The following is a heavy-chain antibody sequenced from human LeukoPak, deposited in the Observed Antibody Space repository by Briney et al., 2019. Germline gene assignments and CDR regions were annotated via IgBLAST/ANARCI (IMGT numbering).Heavy chain of an antibody. Sequence: SVKVSCKASGGTFSSYAISWVRQAPGQGLEWMGGIIPIFGTANYAQEFQGRVTITADESTSTAYMELSSLRSEDTAVYYCARELGDYYGMDVWGQGTTVTVSS. D-gene: IGHD2-21*01. J-gene: IGHJ6*02. V-gene: IGHV1-69*13. CDR1: GGTFSSYA. CDR2: IIPIFGTA. CDR3: ARELGDYYGMDV.